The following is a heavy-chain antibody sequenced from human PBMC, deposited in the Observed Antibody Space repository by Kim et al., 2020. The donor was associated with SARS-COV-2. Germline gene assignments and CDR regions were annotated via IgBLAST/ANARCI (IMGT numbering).Heavy chain of an antibody. Sequence: GGSLRLSCAASGFTFSSYAMSWVRQAPGKGLEWVSAISGSGGSTYYADSVKGRFTISRDNSKNTLYLQMNSLRAEDTAVYYCAKDILRIFLYGDYPAFDIWGQGTMVTVSS. CDR2: ISGSGGST. D-gene: IGHD4-17*01. CDR3: AKDILRIFLYGDYPAFDI. CDR1: GFTFSSYA. V-gene: IGHV3-23*01. J-gene: IGHJ3*02.